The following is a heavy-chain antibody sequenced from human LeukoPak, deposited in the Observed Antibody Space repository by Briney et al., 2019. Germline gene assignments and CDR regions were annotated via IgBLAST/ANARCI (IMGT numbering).Heavy chain of an antibody. V-gene: IGHV3-7*01. CDR2: IKQDGSEK. CDR3: ARDKSARDWWEQPSKYYFDY. Sequence: PGGSLRLSCAASGFTFSSYWMSWVRQAPGKGLEWVANIKQDGSEKYYVDSEKGRFTISRDNAKNPLYLQMNSLRAEDTAVYYCARDKSARDWWEQPSKYYFDYWGQGTLVTVSS. CDR1: GFTFSSYW. D-gene: IGHD1-26*01. J-gene: IGHJ4*02.